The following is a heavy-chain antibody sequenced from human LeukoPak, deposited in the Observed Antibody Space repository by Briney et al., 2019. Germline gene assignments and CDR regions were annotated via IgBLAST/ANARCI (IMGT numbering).Heavy chain of an antibody. Sequence: SETLSLTCSISGYSISSGYFWGWIRQPPGKGLEWIGNIHHDGITYYNPSLKSRVTISLDPSKNQFSLKLTSVAAADTALYHCARVSGYYYYMDVWGKGTTVTVSS. D-gene: IGHD3-10*01. CDR1: GYSISSGYF. CDR3: ARVSGYYYYMDV. CDR2: IHHDGIT. J-gene: IGHJ6*03. V-gene: IGHV4-38-2*02.